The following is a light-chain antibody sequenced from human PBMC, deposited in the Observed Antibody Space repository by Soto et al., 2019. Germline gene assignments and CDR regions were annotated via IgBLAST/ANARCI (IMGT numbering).Light chain of an antibody. CDR3: QQYDNRPPRLT. V-gene: IGKV1-33*01. J-gene: IGKJ4*01. CDR1: QDISNY. Sequence: DIQMTQSPSSLSASVGDRVTITCQASQDISNYLNWYQQKPGKAPKLLIYDASNLETGVPSRFSGSGSGTDFTFTISSLQPEDIATYYCQQYDNRPPRLTFGGGTKVEIK. CDR2: DAS.